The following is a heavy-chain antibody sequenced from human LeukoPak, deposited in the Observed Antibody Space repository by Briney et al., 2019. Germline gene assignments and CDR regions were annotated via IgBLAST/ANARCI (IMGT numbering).Heavy chain of an antibody. J-gene: IGHJ4*02. CDR3: ARLINNGYFSD. V-gene: IGHV5-51*01. Sequence: GESLKISCKGSGYSFANYWIGWVRQMPGKGLEWMGIIYPGDSDTTYSPSFQGQVTISADKSITTAYLQWSSLKASDTAMYSCARLINNGYFSDWGQGTLVTVSS. CDR2: IYPGDSDT. CDR1: GYSFANYW. D-gene: IGHD3-22*01.